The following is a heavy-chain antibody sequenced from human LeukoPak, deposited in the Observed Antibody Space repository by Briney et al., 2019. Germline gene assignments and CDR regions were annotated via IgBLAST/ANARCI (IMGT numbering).Heavy chain of an antibody. Sequence: GASVKVSCKASGYTFTSYDINWVRQATGQGLEWMGWMNPNSGNTGYAQKFQGRVTMTRNTSISTAYTELSSLRSEDTAVYYCASGYSSGWFPFDYWGQGTLVTVSS. CDR3: ASGYSSGWFPFDY. D-gene: IGHD6-19*01. CDR1: GYTFTSYD. J-gene: IGHJ4*02. V-gene: IGHV1-8*01. CDR2: MNPNSGNT.